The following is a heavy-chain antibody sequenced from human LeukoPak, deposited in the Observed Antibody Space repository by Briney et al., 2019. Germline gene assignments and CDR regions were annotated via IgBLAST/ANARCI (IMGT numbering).Heavy chain of an antibody. J-gene: IGHJ6*02. CDR1: GDSVSSNSAA. D-gene: IGHD6-19*01. V-gene: IGHV6-1*01. CDR2: TYYRSKWYN. Sequence: SQTLSLTCAISGDSVSSNSAARNWIRQSRSRGLEWLGRTYYRSKWYNDYAVSVKSRITISLDTSKNQFSLHLNSVTPEDTAVYYCARGASRIAVTGTYYYGMDVWGQGTTVTVSS. CDR3: ARGASRIAVTGTYYYGMDV.